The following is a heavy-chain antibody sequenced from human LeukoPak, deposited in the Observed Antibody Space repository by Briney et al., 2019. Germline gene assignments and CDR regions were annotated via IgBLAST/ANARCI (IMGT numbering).Heavy chain of an antibody. CDR2: ISSSGSTI. J-gene: IGHJ4*02. CDR1: GFTFSDYY. V-gene: IGHV3-11*01. Sequence: TGGSLRLSCAAFGFTFSDYYMSWIRQAPGKGLEWVSYISSSGSTIYYADSVKGRFAISRDNAKNSLYLQMNSLRAEDTAVYYCARGPVGMVAHFDYWGQGTLVTVSS. D-gene: IGHD2-8*01. CDR3: ARGPVGMVAHFDY.